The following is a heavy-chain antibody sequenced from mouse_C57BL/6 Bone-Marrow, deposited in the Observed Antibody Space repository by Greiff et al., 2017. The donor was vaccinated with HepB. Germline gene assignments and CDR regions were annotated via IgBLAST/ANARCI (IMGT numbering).Heavy chain of an antibody. CDR3: TTKLRSAWFAY. Sequence: VQLQQSGAELVRPGASVKLSCTASGFNIKDDYMHWVKQRPEQGLEWIGWIHPENGDTEYASKFQGKATITADTSSNTAYLQLSSLTSEDTADYYCTTKLRSAWFAYWGQGTLVTVSA. CDR1: GFNIKDDY. D-gene: IGHD3-2*02. CDR2: IHPENGDT. J-gene: IGHJ3*01. V-gene: IGHV14-4*01.